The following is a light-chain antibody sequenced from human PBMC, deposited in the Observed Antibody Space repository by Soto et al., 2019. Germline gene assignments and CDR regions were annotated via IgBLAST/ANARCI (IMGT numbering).Light chain of an antibody. Sequence: QSALTQPASVSGSPGQSITISCTGTSSDVGGYNYVSWYQQHPGKAPKLMIYDVSNRPSGVSNRFSGSKSGNTASLNISGLQAEDEADYYCSSYISSSAPPVVLGGGTKLTVL. J-gene: IGLJ2*01. CDR1: SSDVGGYNY. V-gene: IGLV2-14*01. CDR3: SSYISSSAPPVV. CDR2: DVS.